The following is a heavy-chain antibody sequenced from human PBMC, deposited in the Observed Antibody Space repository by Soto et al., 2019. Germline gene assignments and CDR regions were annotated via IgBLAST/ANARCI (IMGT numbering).Heavy chain of an antibody. V-gene: IGHV3-21*01. CDR2: ISSSSSYI. CDR3: AREYCSSTSCYDDY. D-gene: IGHD2-2*01. Sequence: GGSLRLSCAASGFTFSSYSMNWVRQAPGKGLEWVSSISSSSSYIYYADSVKGRFTISRDNAKNSLYLQMNSLRAEDTAVYYCAREYCSSTSCYDDYWGQGTLVTVSS. J-gene: IGHJ4*02. CDR1: GFTFSSYS.